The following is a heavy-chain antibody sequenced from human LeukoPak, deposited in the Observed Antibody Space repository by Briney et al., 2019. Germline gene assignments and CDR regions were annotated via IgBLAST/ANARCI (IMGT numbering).Heavy chain of an antibody. J-gene: IGHJ4*02. CDR2: IKNDGSEK. CDR1: GFTFSSYA. D-gene: IGHD4-11*01. CDR3: AKDNYETLYYFDY. V-gene: IGHV3-7*03. Sequence: GGSLRLSCTASGFTFSSYAMNWVRQAPGKGLEWVANIKNDGSEKYYVDSVKGRFTISRDNAENSLYLQMSSLRAEDTAVYYCAKDNYETLYYFDYWGQGTLVTVSS.